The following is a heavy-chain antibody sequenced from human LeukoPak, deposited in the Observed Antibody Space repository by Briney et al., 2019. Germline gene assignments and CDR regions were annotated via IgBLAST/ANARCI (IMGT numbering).Heavy chain of an antibody. Sequence: SETLSLTCTVSGGSISSYYWSWIRQPPGKGLEWIGYIYYSGSTNYNPSLKSRVTISVDTSKNQFSLKLSSVTAADTAVYYCARGLRRAIAAPNWFDPWGQGTLVTVSS. CDR2: IYYSGST. CDR3: ARGLRRAIAAPNWFDP. V-gene: IGHV4-59*01. CDR1: GGSISSYY. D-gene: IGHD6-13*01. J-gene: IGHJ5*02.